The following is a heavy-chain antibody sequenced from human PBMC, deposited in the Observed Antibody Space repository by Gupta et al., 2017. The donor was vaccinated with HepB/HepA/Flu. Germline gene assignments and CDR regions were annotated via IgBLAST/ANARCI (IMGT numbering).Heavy chain of an antibody. V-gene: IGHV3-9*03. D-gene: IGHD1-26*01. CDR1: GFTLVDYA. J-gene: IGHJ3*02. Sequence: EVQLVASGGGLVQPGRSLRLSCAASGFTLVDYATNWVRQAPGKGLEWVSGISWNSGSIGYADSVKGRFTISRDNAKNSLYLQMNSLRAEDMALYYCAKDMTRYSGSRTAFDIWGQGTMVTVSS. CDR3: AKDMTRYSGSRTAFDI. CDR2: ISWNSGSI.